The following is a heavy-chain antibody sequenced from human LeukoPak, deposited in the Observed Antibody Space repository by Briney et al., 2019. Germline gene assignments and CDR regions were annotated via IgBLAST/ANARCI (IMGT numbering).Heavy chain of an antibody. Sequence: SETLSLTCTVSGGSISSSSYYWGWIRQPPGKGLEWIGSIYYSGSTYYNPSLKSRVTISVDTSKNQFSLKLSSVTAADTAVYYCATPSVAYYYGMDVWGQGTTVTVSS. V-gene: IGHV4-39*01. J-gene: IGHJ6*02. CDR3: ATPSVAYYYGMDV. CDR2: IYYSGST. D-gene: IGHD6-19*01. CDR1: GGSISSSSYY.